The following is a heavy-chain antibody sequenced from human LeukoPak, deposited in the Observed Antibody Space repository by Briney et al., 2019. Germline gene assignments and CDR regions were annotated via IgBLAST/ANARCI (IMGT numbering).Heavy chain of an antibody. CDR2: IYYSGST. Sequence: SETLSLTCTVSGYSISSGYYWGWIRQPPGKGLEWIGSIYYSGSTYYNPSLKSRITISVDTSKNQFSLKLSSVTAADTAVYYCWAMVRGGNWFDPWGQGTLVTVSS. CDR1: GYSISSGYY. J-gene: IGHJ5*02. D-gene: IGHD3-10*01. CDR3: WAMVRGGNWFDP. V-gene: IGHV4-38-2*02.